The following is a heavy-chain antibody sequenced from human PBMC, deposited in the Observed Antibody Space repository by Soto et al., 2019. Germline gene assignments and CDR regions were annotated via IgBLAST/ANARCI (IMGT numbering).Heavy chain of an antibody. Sequence: QVQLVESGGGVVQPGRSLRLSCAASGFTFSSYGMHWVRQAPGKGLEWVAVIWYDGSNKYYADSVKGRFTISRDNSKNTLYLQMNSLRAEDTAVYYCATPLYYDILTGPRDYWGQGTLVTVSS. D-gene: IGHD3-9*01. V-gene: IGHV3-33*01. CDR2: IWYDGSNK. CDR3: ATPLYYDILTGPRDY. CDR1: GFTFSSYG. J-gene: IGHJ4*02.